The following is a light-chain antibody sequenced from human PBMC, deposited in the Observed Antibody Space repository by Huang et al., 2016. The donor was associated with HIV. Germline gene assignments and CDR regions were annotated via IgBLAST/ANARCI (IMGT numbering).Light chain of an antibody. J-gene: IGKJ4*01. CDR3: MQALQTPLT. V-gene: IGKV2-28*01. Sequence: DIVMTQSPLSLPVTPGEPASISCRSSQSLLHKKGNNYLDWYLQKPGQSPQLLIYVASSRASGVPDRFNGSGSGTDFTLKISRVEAEDVGVYYCMQALQTPLTFGGGTKVEIK. CDR2: VAS. CDR1: QSLLHKKGNNY.